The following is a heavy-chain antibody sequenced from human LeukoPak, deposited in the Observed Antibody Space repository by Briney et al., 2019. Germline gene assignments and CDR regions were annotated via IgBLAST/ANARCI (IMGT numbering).Heavy chain of an antibody. V-gene: IGHV3-74*03. CDR2: INGDGYSI. J-gene: IGHJ5*01. D-gene: IGHD3-22*01. CDR3: ARATYSSALDS. Sequence: PGGSLRLSCAASPFTFSGYWMHGVRQAPGKGLVWVARINGDGYSITYADSVKGRFTISRDNAKNTLYLQMNGLIGEDTAVYFCARATYSSALDSWGQGSLVTVSS. CDR1: PFTFSGYW.